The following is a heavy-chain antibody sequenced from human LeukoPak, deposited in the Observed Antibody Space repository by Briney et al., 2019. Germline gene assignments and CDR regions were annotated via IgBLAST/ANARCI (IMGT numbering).Heavy chain of an antibody. CDR2: IIPIFGTA. D-gene: IGHD3-16*01. CDR1: GGTFSSYA. V-gene: IGHV1-69*05. Sequence: SVKVSCKASGGTFSSYAISWVRQAPGQGLEWMGRIIPIFGTANYAQKFQGRVTITTDESTSTAYMELSSLRSEDTAVYYCANQGWGPQTYYYYMDVWGKGTTVTVSS. J-gene: IGHJ6*03. CDR3: ANQGWGPQTYYYYMDV.